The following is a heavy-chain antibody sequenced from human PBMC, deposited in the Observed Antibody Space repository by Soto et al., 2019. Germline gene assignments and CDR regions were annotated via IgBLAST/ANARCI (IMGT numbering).Heavy chain of an antibody. J-gene: IGHJ6*02. Sequence: QVQLVQSGAEVKKPGSSVKVSCKASGGTFSSSSISWVRQAPGQGLEWMGRIIPILGIANHAQKFQGRVTITADKSTDTAYMDLSSLRSEDTAVYYCARSTGTYRDYYYYSGMDVWGQGTTVTVSS. CDR1: GGTFSSSS. D-gene: IGHD1-26*01. CDR2: IIPILGIA. CDR3: ARSTGTYRDYYYYSGMDV. V-gene: IGHV1-69*02.